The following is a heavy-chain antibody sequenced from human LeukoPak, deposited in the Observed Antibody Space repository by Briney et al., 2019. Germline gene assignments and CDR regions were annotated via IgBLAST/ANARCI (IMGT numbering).Heavy chain of an antibody. CDR3: ARGQWFRAF. CDR2: IYYSGST. V-gene: IGHV4-59*12. CDR1: GGSIITYY. D-gene: IGHD3-10*01. Sequence: PSETLSLTCTVSGGSIITYYWSWIRQPPGKGLEWIGYIYYSGSTNYNPSLKSRVTISVDTSINQFSLKMNSVTAADTAVYYCARGQWFRAFWSRGTPVTVSS. J-gene: IGHJ4*02.